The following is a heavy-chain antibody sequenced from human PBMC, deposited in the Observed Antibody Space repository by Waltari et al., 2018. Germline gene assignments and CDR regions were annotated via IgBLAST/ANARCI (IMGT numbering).Heavy chain of an antibody. CDR2: IISSVGST. Sequence: EVQLLESGGGLVQPGGSLRLSCAASGFTFSNYAMTWVRLAPGKGVEWVAGIISSVGSTYCAASVKGRFTISRDSSRNTLHRQMNSLRDEDTAIYYCTKWLTAAGTGWFDCWGQGTLVTVSS. CDR3: TKWLTAAGTGWFDC. D-gene: IGHD6-13*01. V-gene: IGHV3-23*01. J-gene: IGHJ4*02. CDR1: GFTFSNYA.